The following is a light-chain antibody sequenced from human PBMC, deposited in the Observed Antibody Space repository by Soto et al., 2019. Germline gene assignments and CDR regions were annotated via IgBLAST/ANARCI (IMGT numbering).Light chain of an antibody. J-gene: IGKJ1*01. V-gene: IGKV1-5*01. CDR2: DAS. Sequence: DIQVTQSPPTLSASVGDRVTITCRASQTISTWMAWYQQKPGKAPKLLVYDASTLQSGVASRFSGSRSGTEFTLIISGLQPDDSATYYCQQYTNTNNPWMFGQGTKVDIK. CDR1: QTISTW. CDR3: QQYTNTNNPWM.